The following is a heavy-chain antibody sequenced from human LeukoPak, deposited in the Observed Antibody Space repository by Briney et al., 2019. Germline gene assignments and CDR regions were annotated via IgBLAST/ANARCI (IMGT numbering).Heavy chain of an antibody. CDR1: GYTFTSYG. Sequence: GASVKVSCKASGYTFTSYGISWVRQAPGQGLEWMGWISAYSGNTNYAQKLQGRVTMTTDTSTSTAYMELRSLRSDDTAVYYCARDPRLHGYDFWSGTFDYWGQGTLVTVSS. CDR2: ISAYSGNT. J-gene: IGHJ4*02. CDR3: ARDPRLHGYDFWSGTFDY. D-gene: IGHD3-3*01. V-gene: IGHV1-18*01.